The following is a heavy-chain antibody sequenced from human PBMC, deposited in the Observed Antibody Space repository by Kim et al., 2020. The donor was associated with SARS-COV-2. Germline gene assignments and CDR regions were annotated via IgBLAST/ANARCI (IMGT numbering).Heavy chain of an antibody. J-gene: IGHJ3*02. CDR2: ISTTDTYI. Sequence: GGSLRLSCAASGFKFDDYYMAWVRQAPGKGLEWVSYISTTDTYIDYGDSLTGRFTISRDNSNRSIYLQMNSVRAEDTALYYCARLSSGAEAFYIWGQGT. CDR3: ARLSSGAEAFYI. V-gene: IGHV3-11*06. D-gene: IGHD7-27*01. CDR1: GFKFDDYY.